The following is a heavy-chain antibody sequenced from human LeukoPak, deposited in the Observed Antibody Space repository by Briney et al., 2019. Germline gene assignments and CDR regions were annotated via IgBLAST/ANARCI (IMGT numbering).Heavy chain of an antibody. CDR1: GGSISSGGYY. Sequence: SQTLSLTCTVSGGSISSGGYYWSWIRQHPGKGLEWIGYIYYSGSTNYNPSLKSRVTISVDTSKNQFSLKLSSVTAADTAVYYCARDSAMILDAFDIWGQGTMVTVSS. D-gene: IGHD3-22*01. V-gene: IGHV4-31*03. J-gene: IGHJ3*02. CDR2: IYYSGST. CDR3: ARDSAMILDAFDI.